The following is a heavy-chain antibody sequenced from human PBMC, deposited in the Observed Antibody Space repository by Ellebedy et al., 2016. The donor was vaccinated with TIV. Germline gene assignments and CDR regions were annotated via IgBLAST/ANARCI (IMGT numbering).Heavy chain of an antibody. D-gene: IGHD2-2*01. J-gene: IGHJ5*01. CDR3: AKDGPLASEYLKDDWIDS. CDR1: GFTFTTYG. V-gene: IGHV3-30*18. CDR2: ISFRGSHR. Sequence: GESLKISXVASGFTFTTYGMHWVRQAPGKGLEWVATISFRGSHRYHRDPAKGRFAISRDNSKNTVYLQMNSLTTEDSAVYYCAKDGPLASEYLKDDWIDSWGQGTLVTVSS.